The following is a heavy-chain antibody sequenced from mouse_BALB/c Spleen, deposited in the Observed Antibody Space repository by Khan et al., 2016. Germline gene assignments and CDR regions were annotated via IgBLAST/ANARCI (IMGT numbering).Heavy chain of an antibody. D-gene: IGHD2-2*01. J-gene: IGHJ2*01. V-gene: IGHV3-2*02. CDR1: GYSITSDYA. CDR2: ISYSGST. Sequence: VELVESGPGLVKPSQSLSLTCTVTGYSITSDYAWNWIRQFPGNKLEWMGYISYSGSTSYNPSLKSRISITRDTSKNQFFLQLNSVTTEDTATYYCARYYGYDYFDYWGQGTTLTVSS. CDR3: ARYYGYDYFDY.